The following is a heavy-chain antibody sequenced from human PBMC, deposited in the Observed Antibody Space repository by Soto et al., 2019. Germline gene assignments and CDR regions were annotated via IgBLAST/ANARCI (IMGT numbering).Heavy chain of an antibody. CDR1: GFTFSSYS. CDR3: ARESRGSGTEKDY. D-gene: IGHD3-10*01. V-gene: IGHV3-48*02. CDR2: ISSSSSTI. Sequence: EVQLVESGGGLVQPGGSLRLSCAASGFTFSSYSMNWVRQAPGKGLEWVSYISSSSSTIYYADSVKGRFTISRDNAKNSLYLQMNSLRDEDTDVYYCARESRGSGTEKDYLGQGTLVTVSS. J-gene: IGHJ4*01.